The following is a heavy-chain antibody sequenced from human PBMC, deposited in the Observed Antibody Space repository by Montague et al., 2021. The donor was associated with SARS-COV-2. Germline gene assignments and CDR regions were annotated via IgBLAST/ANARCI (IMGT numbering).Heavy chain of an antibody. D-gene: IGHD6-19*01. CDR2: VYYNGDT. CDR3: ARGWAFDP. Sequence: SETLSLTCTVSGGSTASHYWNWIRQSQGKRQEWIGYVYYNGDTKSNPSLQRRVTISIDTSENQFSLWLNSVTAADTAVYFCARGWAFDPWGQGRLVTVSS. CDR1: GGSTASHY. V-gene: IGHV4-59*08. J-gene: IGHJ3*01.